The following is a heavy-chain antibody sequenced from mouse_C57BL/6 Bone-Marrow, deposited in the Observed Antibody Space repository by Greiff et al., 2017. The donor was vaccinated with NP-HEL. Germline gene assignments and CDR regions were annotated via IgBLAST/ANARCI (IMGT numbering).Heavy chain of an antibody. CDR3: ERGAD. V-gene: IGHV1-82*01. Sequence: VQLQQSGPELVKPGASVKISCKASGYAFSSSWMNWVKQRPGKGLEWIGRIYPGDGDTNYNGKFKGKATMTADNSSRTAYIQLRSLTSAASAVFFCERGADWGKGTVVTVSA. CDR1: GYAFSSSW. CDR2: IYPGDGDT. J-gene: IGHJ3*01.